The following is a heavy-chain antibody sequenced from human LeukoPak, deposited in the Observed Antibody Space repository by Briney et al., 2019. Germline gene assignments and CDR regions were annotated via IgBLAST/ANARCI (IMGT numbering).Heavy chain of an antibody. Sequence: SETLSLTCTVSGGSISSGYYWGWIRQPPGKGLEWIGSIYHSGSTYYNPSLKSRVTISVDTSKNQFSLKLSSVTAADTAVYYCARRKGLLWFGEGYYFDYWGQGTLVTVSS. CDR3: ARRKGLLWFGEGYYFDY. D-gene: IGHD3-10*01. CDR2: IYHSGST. J-gene: IGHJ4*02. CDR1: GGSISSGYY. V-gene: IGHV4-38-2*02.